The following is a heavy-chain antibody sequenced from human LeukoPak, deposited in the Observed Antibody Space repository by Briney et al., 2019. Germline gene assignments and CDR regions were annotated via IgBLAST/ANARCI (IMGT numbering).Heavy chain of an antibody. CDR3: AREGWPYCSSTSCYRGSFDY. CDR1: GFTFSSYW. V-gene: IGHV3-7*01. D-gene: IGHD2-2*02. CDR2: IKQDGSEK. Sequence: GGSLRLSCAASGFTFSSYWMSWVRQAPGKGLEWVANIKQDGSEKYYVDSVKGRFTISRDNAKNSPYLQMNSLRAEDTAVYYCAREGWPYCSSTSCYRGSFDYWGQGTLVTVSS. J-gene: IGHJ4*02.